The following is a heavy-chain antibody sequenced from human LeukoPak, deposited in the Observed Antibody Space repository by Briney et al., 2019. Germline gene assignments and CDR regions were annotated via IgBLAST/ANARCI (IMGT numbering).Heavy chain of an antibody. J-gene: IGHJ4*02. CDR1: GYSFTSYW. V-gene: IGHV5-51*01. CDR2: IYPGDSDT. CDR3: ARRADDFWSGYYTRGYYFDY. Sequence: GESLKISCKGSGYSFTSYWIGWVRQMPGKGLGWMGIIYPGDSDTRYSPSFQGQVTISADKSISTAYLQGSSLKASDTAMYYCARRADDFWSGYYTRGYYFDYWGQGTLVTVSS. D-gene: IGHD3-3*01.